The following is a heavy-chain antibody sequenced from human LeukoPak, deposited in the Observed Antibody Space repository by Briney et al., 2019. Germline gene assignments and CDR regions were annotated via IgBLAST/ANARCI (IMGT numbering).Heavy chain of an antibody. CDR2: TSYDGSNK. V-gene: IGHV3-30*18. D-gene: IGHD6-13*01. CDR3: AKTTVYSSSWYYFDY. CDR1: GFTFSSYG. J-gene: IGHJ4*02. Sequence: GRSLRLSCAASGFTFSSYGMHWVRQSPGKGLEWVAVTSYDGSNKYYEDSVKGRFTISRDNSKNTLYLQMNSLRAEDTAVYYCAKTTVYSSSWYYFDYWGQGTLVTVSS.